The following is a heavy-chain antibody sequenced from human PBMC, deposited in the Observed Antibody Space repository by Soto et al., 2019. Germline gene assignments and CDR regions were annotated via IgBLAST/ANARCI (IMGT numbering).Heavy chain of an antibody. CDR3: AKMASAGTLNWFDP. D-gene: IGHD6-13*01. CDR1: GYTFINFD. J-gene: IGHJ5*02. Sequence: ASVKVSCKASGYTFINFDISWVRQAAGQGLEWLGWMNPGSGKTGYASKFQGRVAMTRDASTGTSHLELSSLTSDDTAVYYCAKMASAGTLNWFDPWGQGTLVTVS. CDR2: MNPGSGKT. V-gene: IGHV1-8*02.